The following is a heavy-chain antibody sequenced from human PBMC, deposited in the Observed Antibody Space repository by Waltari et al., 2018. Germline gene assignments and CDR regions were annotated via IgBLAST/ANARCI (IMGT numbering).Heavy chain of an antibody. Sequence: QVQFVQSGSELKKPGASVKISCKTSGYNFTTYPINWVRQAPGQGLEWMGWINTNTGNPTYSQGFTGRFVFSLDTSVRTAYVEISSLKDEDTAIYYCAGVSWGQGTLVTVSS. CDR2: INTNTGNP. J-gene: IGHJ5*02. D-gene: IGHD2-8*01. CDR1: GYNFTTYP. CDR3: AGVS. V-gene: IGHV7-4-1*02.